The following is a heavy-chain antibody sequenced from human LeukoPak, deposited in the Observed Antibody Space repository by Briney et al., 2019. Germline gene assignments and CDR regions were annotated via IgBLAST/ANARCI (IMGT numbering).Heavy chain of an antibody. CDR2: VYHVGTT. J-gene: IGHJ6*03. D-gene: IGHD6-6*01. V-gene: IGHV4-38-2*02. Sequence: PSETLSLTCTVSGYSISSGYYWGWIRQPPGKGLEWIVVYHVGTTDYNPSLRSRVTISVDTSKNQFSLKLSSVTAADTAVYYCARVSSIAARVGGYYYYYYMDVWGKGTTVTVSS. CDR1: GYSISSGYY. CDR3: ARVSSIAARVGGYYYYYYMDV.